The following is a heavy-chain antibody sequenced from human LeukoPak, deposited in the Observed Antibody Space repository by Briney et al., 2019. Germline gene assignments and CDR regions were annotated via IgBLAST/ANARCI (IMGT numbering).Heavy chain of an antibody. Sequence: GESLKISCQGYIYSFTSYWFGWVRQMPGKGLEWMGIINPADSDTRYSPSFQGKVTISTDKSISTAYLQWSSLKASDTAMYYCARLGDYGMDVWGQGTTVAVSS. CDR1: IYSFTSYW. J-gene: IGHJ6*02. CDR2: INPADSDT. CDR3: ARLGDYGMDV. V-gene: IGHV5-51*01.